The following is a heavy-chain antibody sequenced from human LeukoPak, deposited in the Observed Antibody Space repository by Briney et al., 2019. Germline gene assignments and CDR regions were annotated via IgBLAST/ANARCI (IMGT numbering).Heavy chain of an antibody. CDR1: GFIFDDYA. J-gene: IGHJ4*02. V-gene: IGHV3-9*03. CDR3: AKDLNYDFSPSRARLRGGFDY. CDR2: ISWNSGNT. Sequence: GRSLRLSCAASGFIFDDYAMHWVRQVPGKDLEWVSGISWNSGNTGYVDSVKGRFTISRDNAKNSLYLQMNSLRVEDMALYYCAKDLNYDFSPSRARLRGGFDYWGQGTLVSASS. D-gene: IGHD3-3*01.